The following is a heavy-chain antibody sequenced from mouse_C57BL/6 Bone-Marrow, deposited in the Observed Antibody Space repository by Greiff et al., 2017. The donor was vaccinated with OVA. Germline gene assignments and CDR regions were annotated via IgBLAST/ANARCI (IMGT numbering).Heavy chain of an antibody. Sequence: VQRVESGAELARPGASVKLSCKASGYTFTSYGISWVKQRTGQGLEWIGEIYPRSGNTYYNEKFKGKATLTADKSSSTAYMELRSLTSEDSAVYFCARINWAWFAYWGQGTLVTVSA. CDR3: ARINWAWFAY. J-gene: IGHJ3*01. V-gene: IGHV1-81*01. CDR1: GYTFTSYG. CDR2: IYPRSGNT. D-gene: IGHD4-1*01.